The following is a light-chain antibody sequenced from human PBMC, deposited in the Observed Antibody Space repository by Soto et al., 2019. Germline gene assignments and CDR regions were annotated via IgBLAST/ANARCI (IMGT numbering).Light chain of an antibody. V-gene: IGLV2-14*01. J-gene: IGLJ1*01. Sequence: QSVLTQPASGSGSRGQSFTISCTGTSTDVSGYNDVSRYQQQPRKAPELMIDDVSNQPSGVSNLFSGSKSVNTVSLPISGLQAEDEAHYYCSSYTSSSTPEVFGTEIQVTVL. CDR1: STDVSGYND. CDR2: DVS. CDR3: SSYTSSSTPEV.